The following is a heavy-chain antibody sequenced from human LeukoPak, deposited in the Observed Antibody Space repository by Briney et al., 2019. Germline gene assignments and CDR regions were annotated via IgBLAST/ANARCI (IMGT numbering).Heavy chain of an antibody. CDR1: GFTFSSYE. D-gene: IGHD3-10*02. V-gene: IGHV3-48*03. J-gene: IGHJ6*04. CDR3: AELGITMIGGV. CDR2: ISSSGSTI. Sequence: GGSLGLSCAASGFTFSSYEMNWVRQAPGKVLEWVSYISSSGSTIYYADSVKGRFTISRDNAKNSLYLQMNSLRAEDTAVYYCAELGITMIGGVWGKGTTVTISS.